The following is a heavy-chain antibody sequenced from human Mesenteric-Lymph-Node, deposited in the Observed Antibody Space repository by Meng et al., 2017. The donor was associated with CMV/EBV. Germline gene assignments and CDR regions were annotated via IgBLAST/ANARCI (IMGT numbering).Heavy chain of an antibody. CDR3: AKDSPILMVNANYLDS. J-gene: IGHJ4*02. Sequence: GESLKISCAASGFTFTSYAMNWVRQAPGKGLEWVSLITGTTGITYYADSVKGRFTISRDNSKNTLYLQMNSLRADDTAVYYCAKDSPILMVNANYLDSWGQGTLVTVSS. D-gene: IGHD2-8*01. V-gene: IGHV3-23*01. CDR2: ITGTTGIT. CDR1: GFTFTSYA.